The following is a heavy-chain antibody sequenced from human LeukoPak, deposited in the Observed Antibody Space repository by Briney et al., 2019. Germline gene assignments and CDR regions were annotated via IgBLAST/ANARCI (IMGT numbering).Heavy chain of an antibody. CDR2: IGGGGVST. Sequence: GGSLRLSCAASGFTFSSYAMSWVRQAPGKGLEWVSAIGGGGVSTFYADSVKGRFTISRGNSKNTLYLQMNSLRAEDTAVYYCAKRNYYDSSGYYYDYWGQGTLVTVSS. J-gene: IGHJ4*02. V-gene: IGHV3-23*01. D-gene: IGHD3-22*01. CDR3: AKRNYYDSSGYYYDY. CDR1: GFTFSSYA.